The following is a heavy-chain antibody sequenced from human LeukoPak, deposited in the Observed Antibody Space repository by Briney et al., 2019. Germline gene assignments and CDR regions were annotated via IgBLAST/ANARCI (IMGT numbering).Heavy chain of an antibody. V-gene: IGHV4-34*01. J-gene: IGHJ6*03. CDR3: ARAQALYYYYYYYMDV. Sequence: SETLSLTCAVYGGSFSGYYWSWIRQPPGKGPEWIGEINHSGSTNYNPSLKSRVTISVDTSKNQFPLKLSSVTAADTAVYYCARAQALYYYYYYYMDVWGKGTTVTVSS. CDR1: GGSFSGYY. CDR2: INHSGST.